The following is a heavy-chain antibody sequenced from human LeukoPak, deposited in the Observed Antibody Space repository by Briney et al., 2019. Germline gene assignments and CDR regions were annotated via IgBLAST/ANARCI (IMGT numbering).Heavy chain of an antibody. Sequence: SETLSLTCAVSGGSISSSNWWSWVRQPPGKGLEWIGETYHSGSTNYNPSLKSRVTISVDKSKNQFSLKLSSVTAADTAVYYCARENGDREGFNHWGQGTLVTVSS. J-gene: IGHJ4*02. CDR1: GGSISSSNW. V-gene: IGHV4-4*02. CDR3: ARENGDREGFNH. CDR2: TYHSGST. D-gene: IGHD4-17*01.